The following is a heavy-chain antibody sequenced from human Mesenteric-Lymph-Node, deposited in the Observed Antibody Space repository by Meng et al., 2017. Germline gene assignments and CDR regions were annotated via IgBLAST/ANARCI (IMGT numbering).Heavy chain of an antibody. CDR1: GYTFTGYY. J-gene: IGHJ4*02. Sequence: QLHLVKSGDEVKKPGASVKVSCKASGYTFTGYYMHWVRQAPGQGLEWMGWINPNSGGTNYAQKFQGRVTMTRDTSISTAYMELSRLRSDDTAVYYCARDNSPGGIFDYWGQGTLVTVSS. CDR2: INPNSGGT. CDR3: ARDNSPGGIFDY. D-gene: IGHD3-16*01. V-gene: IGHV1-2*02.